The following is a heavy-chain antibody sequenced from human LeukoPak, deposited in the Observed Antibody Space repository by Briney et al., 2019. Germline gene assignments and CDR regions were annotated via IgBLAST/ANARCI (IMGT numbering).Heavy chain of an antibody. CDR1: GFTFSSYG. D-gene: IGHD4-17*01. CDR3: AKITKATTPNY. J-gene: IGHJ4*02. CDR2: ISYDGSNE. Sequence: PGGSLRLSCAASGFTFSSYGMHWVRQAPGKGLEWVAVISYDGSNEYYADSVKGRFTISRDNSKNTVYLQMSDLRAEDTAVYYCAKITKATTPNYWGQGTLVTVSS. V-gene: IGHV3-30*18.